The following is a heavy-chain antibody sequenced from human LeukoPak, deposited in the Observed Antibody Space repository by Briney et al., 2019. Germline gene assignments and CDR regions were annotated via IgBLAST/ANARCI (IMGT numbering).Heavy chain of an antibody. CDR1: GGSLNSFSHY. Sequence: PSETLSFICSVPGGSLNSFSHYWAWIRQPPGKGLEWIGCIFSSGSSYYNPSLQSRVTFSLDKSNNHFALKLTSLTAADTAVYYCARGLAHRGTANWFDPWGQGTLVTVSS. CDR3: ARGLAHRGTANWFDP. J-gene: IGHJ5*02. D-gene: IGHD2-21*02. CDR2: IFSSGSS. V-gene: IGHV4-39*06.